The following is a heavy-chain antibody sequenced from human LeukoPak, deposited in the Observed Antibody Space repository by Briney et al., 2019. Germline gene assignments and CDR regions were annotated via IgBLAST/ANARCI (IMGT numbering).Heavy chain of an antibody. J-gene: IGHJ4*02. CDR2: INHNGNVN. D-gene: IGHD6-6*01. V-gene: IGHV3-7*01. CDR1: GFTFSSYW. CDR3: ARGPNSNWSGLDF. Sequence: GGSLRLSCAASGFTFSSYWMNWARQVPGKGLEWVASINHNGNVNYYVDPVKGRFTVSRDNAKNTLYLQVNNLRAEDTAVYYCARGPNSNWSGLDFWGQGTLLTVSS.